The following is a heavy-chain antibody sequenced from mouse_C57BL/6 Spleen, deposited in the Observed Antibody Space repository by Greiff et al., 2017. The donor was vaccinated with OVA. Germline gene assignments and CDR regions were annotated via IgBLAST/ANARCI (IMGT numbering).Heavy chain of an antibody. J-gene: IGHJ3*01. CDR1: GYTFTSYW. D-gene: IGHD2-2*01. CDR2: INPSNGGT. CDR3: ARAGYDAAWFAY. V-gene: IGHV1-53*01. Sequence: VQLQQPGTELVKPGASVKLSCKASGYTFTSYWMHWVKQRPGQGLEWIGNINPSNGGTNYNEKFKSKATLTVDKSSSTAYMQLSSLTSEDSAVYFCARAGYDAAWFAYWGQGTLVTVSA.